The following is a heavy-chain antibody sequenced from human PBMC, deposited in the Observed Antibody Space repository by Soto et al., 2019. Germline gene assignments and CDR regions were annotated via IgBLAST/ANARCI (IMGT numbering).Heavy chain of an antibody. D-gene: IGHD4-17*01. J-gene: IGHJ4*02. V-gene: IGHV3-66*01. CDR1: GFTVSSNY. CDR2: IYSGGST. CDR3: ARDLRGYGDFYFDY. Sequence: GGSLRLSCAASGFTVSSNYMSWVRQAPGKGLEWVSVIYSGGSTYYADSVKGRFTISGDNSKNTRYLQMNSLRAEDTAVYYCARDLRGYGDFYFDYWGQGTLVTVSS.